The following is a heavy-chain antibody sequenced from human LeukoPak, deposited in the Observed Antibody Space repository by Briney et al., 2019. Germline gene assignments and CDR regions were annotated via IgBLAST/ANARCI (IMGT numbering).Heavy chain of an antibody. CDR3: AIYSSSWYAVFDP. D-gene: IGHD6-13*01. J-gene: IGHJ5*02. Sequence: SETLSLTCTVSGGSISSYYWSWIRQPPGKGLEWIGYIYYSGSTNYNPSLKSRVTISVDTSKNQFSLKLSSVTAADTAVYYCAIYSSSWYAVFDPWGQGTLVTVFS. CDR2: IYYSGST. CDR1: GGSISSYY. V-gene: IGHV4-59*01.